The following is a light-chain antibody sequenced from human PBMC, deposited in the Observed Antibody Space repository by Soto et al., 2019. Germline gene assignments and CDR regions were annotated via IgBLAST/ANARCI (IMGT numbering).Light chain of an antibody. CDR2: GAS. V-gene: IGKV3-15*01. Sequence: EIVMTQSPATLSVSPGERATLSCRASQSVSSNLAWYQQKPGQAPRLLIYGASTRTTGIPARFSGSGSGTEFTLTISSLQSEDFAVYYCQQSGRTPYTFGQGTKLEIK. CDR3: QQSGRTPYT. CDR1: QSVSSN. J-gene: IGKJ2*01.